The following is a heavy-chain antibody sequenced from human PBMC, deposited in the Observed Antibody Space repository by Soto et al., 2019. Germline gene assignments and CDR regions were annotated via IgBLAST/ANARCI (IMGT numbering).Heavy chain of an antibody. V-gene: IGHV1-69*12. J-gene: IGHJ6*02. CDR2: IIPIFGTA. CDR1: GGTFSSYA. CDR3: ARAMYSSSPRSNYYYGMDV. D-gene: IGHD6-6*01. Sequence: QVQLVQSGAEVKKPGSSVKVSCKASGGTFSSYAISWVRQAPGQGLEWMGGIIPIFGTANYAQKFQGGVTITADQSTSTAYMELSSLRSEDTAVYYCARAMYSSSPRSNYYYGMDVWGQGTTVTVSS.